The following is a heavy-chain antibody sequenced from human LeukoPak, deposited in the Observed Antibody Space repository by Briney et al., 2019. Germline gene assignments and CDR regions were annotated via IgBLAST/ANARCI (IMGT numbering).Heavy chain of an antibody. J-gene: IGHJ4*02. V-gene: IGHV4-59*08. D-gene: IGHD3-10*01. CDR1: GGSFSSYY. CDR3: ARHSPYRRYYGSGSYWSYYY. Sequence: SETLSLTCTASGGSFSSYYWSWIRQPPGKGLEWIGYIYYSGSTNYNPSLKSRVTISVDTSKNQFSLKLSSVTAAGTAVYYCARHSPYRRYYGSGSYWSYYYWGQGTLVTVSS. CDR2: IYYSGST.